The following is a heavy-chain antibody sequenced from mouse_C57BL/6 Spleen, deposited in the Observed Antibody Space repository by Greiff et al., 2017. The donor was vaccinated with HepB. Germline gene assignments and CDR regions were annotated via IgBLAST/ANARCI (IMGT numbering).Heavy chain of an antibody. J-gene: IGHJ2*01. V-gene: IGHV1-26*01. CDR1: GYTFTDYY. CDR2: INPNNGGT. Sequence: EVQLQQSGPELVKPGASVKISCKASGYTFTDYYMNWVKQSHGKSLEWIGEINPNNGGTSYNQKFKGKATLTVDKSSSTAYMELRSLTSEDSAVYYCARRGRENWGQGTTLTVSS. CDR3: ARRGREN.